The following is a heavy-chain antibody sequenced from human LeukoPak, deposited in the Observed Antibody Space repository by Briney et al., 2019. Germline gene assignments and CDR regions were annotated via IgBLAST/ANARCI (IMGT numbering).Heavy chain of an antibody. Sequence: ASVKVSCKASGYTFTGYYMHWVRQAPGQGLEWMGWINPNSGGTNYAQKFQGRVTMTRDTSISTAYMELSRLRSDDTAVYYCARPYYYDSSGYPYWGQGTLVTVSS. CDR2: INPNSGGT. J-gene: IGHJ4*02. V-gene: IGHV1-2*02. CDR3: ARPYYYDSSGYPY. CDR1: GYTFTGYY. D-gene: IGHD3-22*01.